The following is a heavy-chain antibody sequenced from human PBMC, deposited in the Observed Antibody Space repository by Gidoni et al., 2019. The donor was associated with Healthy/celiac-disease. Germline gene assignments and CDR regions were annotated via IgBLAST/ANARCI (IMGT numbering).Heavy chain of an antibody. D-gene: IGHD3-10*01. CDR1: GGSISSYY. CDR3: ARARCRELWFGELLDWFDP. V-gene: IGHV4-59*01. J-gene: IGHJ5*02. Sequence: QVQLQESGPGLVKHSETLSLTCTVSGGSISSYYWSWIRQPPGKGLEWIGYIYYSGSTNYNPSLKSRVTISVDTSKNQFSLKLSSVTAADTAVYYCARARCRELWFGELLDWFDPWGQGTLVTVSS. CDR2: IYYSGST.